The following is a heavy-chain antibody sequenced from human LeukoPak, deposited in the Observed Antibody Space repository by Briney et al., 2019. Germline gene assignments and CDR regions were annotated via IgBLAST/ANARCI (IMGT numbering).Heavy chain of an antibody. J-gene: IGHJ4*02. D-gene: IGHD3-10*01. V-gene: IGHV3-53*01. Sequence: GGSLRLSCAASGLSVSSNYMSWVRQAPGKGLEWVSVIYSGGRTDYADSVKGRFTISRDNSKNTLYLQMNSLRAEDTAVYYCARDGRDSGSYYSDYWGQGTLVTVSS. CDR3: ARDGRDSGSYYSDY. CDR1: GLSVSSNY. CDR2: IYSGGRT.